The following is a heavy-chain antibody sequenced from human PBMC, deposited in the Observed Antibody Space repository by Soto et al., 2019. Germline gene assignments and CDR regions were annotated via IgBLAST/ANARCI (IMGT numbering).Heavy chain of an antibody. CDR2: IDPSDSYT. D-gene: IGHD4-17*01. CDR3: ATSTVVTPGPDY. CDR1: GYSFTSYW. Sequence: GESLKISCKGSGYSFTSYWISWVRQMPGKGLEWMGRIDPSDSYTNYSPSFQGHVTISADKSISTAYLQWSSLKASDTAMYYCATSTVVTPGPDYWGQGTLVTVS. J-gene: IGHJ4*02. V-gene: IGHV5-10-1*01.